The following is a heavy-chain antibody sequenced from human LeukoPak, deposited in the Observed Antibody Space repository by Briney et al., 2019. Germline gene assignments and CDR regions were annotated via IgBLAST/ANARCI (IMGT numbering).Heavy chain of an antibody. CDR2: IKSKTDGGTA. J-gene: IGHJ4*02. V-gene: IGHV3-15*01. Sequence: GGSLRLSCAASGLTFSNSWMSWVRQAPGKGLEWIGRIKSKTDGGTADYAAPVKGRFTISRDDSKNTLYLQMNSLKTEDTAVYYCTPIAARPYSMDFDYWGQGTLVTVSS. CDR1: GLTFSNSW. D-gene: IGHD6-6*01. CDR3: TPIAARPYSMDFDY.